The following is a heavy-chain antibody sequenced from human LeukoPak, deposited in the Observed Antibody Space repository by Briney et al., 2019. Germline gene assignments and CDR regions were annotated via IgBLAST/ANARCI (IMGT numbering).Heavy chain of an antibody. CDR2: MNSSGGST. J-gene: IGHJ4*02. D-gene: IGHD3-22*01. Sequence: ASVKVSCKASGYTFTSYYMHWVRQAPGQGLEWMGIMNSSGGSTSYAQKFQGRVIMTRDTSTSTVYKELSSLRSEDTAVYYCARDPAHYDSSGYYDYWGQGTLVTVSS. V-gene: IGHV1-46*01. CDR3: ARDPAHYDSSGYYDY. CDR1: GYTFTSYY.